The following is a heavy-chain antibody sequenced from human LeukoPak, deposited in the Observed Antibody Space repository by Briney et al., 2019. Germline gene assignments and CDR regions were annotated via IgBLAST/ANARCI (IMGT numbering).Heavy chain of an antibody. CDR2: ISAYNGNT. Sequence: ASVKVSCKASGYTFTSYGINWVRQAPGQGLEWMGWISAYNGNTNYAQKLQDRVTMTTDTSTNTAYMELRSLRSEDTAVYYCVRSPRDSNLDYWGQGTLVTVSS. D-gene: IGHD2-15*01. J-gene: IGHJ4*02. CDR3: VRSPRDSNLDY. CDR1: GYTFTSYG. V-gene: IGHV1-18*01.